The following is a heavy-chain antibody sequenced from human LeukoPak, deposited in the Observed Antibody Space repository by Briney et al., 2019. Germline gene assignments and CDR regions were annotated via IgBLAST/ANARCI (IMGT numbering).Heavy chain of an antibody. D-gene: IGHD3-10*01. V-gene: IGHV4-39*07. CDR3: ARTVRGVYYYYGMDV. CDR1: GGSISSSSYY. Sequence: SETLSLTCTVSGGSISSSSYYWGWIRQPPGKGLEWIGEINHSGSTNYNPSLKSRVTISVDTSKNQFSLKLSSVTAADTAVYYCARTVRGVYYYYGMDVWGQGTTVTVSS. CDR2: INHSGST. J-gene: IGHJ6*02.